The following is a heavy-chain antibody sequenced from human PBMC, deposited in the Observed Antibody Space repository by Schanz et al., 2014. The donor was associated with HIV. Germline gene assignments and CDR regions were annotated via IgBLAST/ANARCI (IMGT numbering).Heavy chain of an antibody. J-gene: IGHJ6*02. CDR2: ISNDGSNK. D-gene: IGHD6-13*01. CDR1: GFTFNSYA. V-gene: IGHV3-30-3*01. Sequence: QVQLVESGGGVVQPGRSLRLSCAASGFTFNSYAMHWVRQAPGKGLEWVTVISNDGSNKYYTDSVKGRFTISRDNSKNTLLLQMNSLRAEDTAVYYCARTTIAAPGTEYYYGMDVWGQGTTVTVSS. CDR3: ARTTIAAPGTEYYYGMDV.